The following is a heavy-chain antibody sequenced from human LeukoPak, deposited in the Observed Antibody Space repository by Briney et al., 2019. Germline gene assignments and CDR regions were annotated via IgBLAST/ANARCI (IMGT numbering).Heavy chain of an antibody. Sequence: PGGSLRLSCAASEFTVSTNYMSWVRQAPGKGLEWVSVIYSGGSTYYADSVKGRFTISRDNSKNTLYLQMDSLRAEDTAVYYCARHSFRANYYDNSGYYSPLGYWGQGALVTVSS. CDR1: EFTVSTNY. J-gene: IGHJ4*02. CDR2: IYSGGST. V-gene: IGHV3-53*01. CDR3: ARHSFRANYYDNSGYYSPLGY. D-gene: IGHD3-22*01.